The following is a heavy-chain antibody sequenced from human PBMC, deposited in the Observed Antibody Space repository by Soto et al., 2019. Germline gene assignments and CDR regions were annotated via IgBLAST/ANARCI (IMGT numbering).Heavy chain of an antibody. Sequence: QVQLVQSGAEVKKPGASVKVSCKASGYTFTSYGLSWARQAPGQGLEWMGWISAYNGNTNYAQKLQGRVTMTTDTSTSTAYMELRSLRSDDTAVYYCASVYNWNYVNAFDFWGQGTMVTVSS. D-gene: IGHD1-7*01. CDR2: ISAYNGNT. J-gene: IGHJ3*01. V-gene: IGHV1-18*01. CDR3: ASVYNWNYVNAFDF. CDR1: GYTFTSYG.